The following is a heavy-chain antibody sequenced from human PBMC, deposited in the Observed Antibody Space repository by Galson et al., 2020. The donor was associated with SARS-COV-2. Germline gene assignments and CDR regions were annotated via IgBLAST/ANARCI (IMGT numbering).Heavy chain of an antibody. J-gene: IGHJ4*02. CDR3: TRGSPFGSY. Sequence: GESLKISCEASGFSFGNFWMLWVRQAPGKGLEWVANINQDGSRMYYVESVKGRFTISRDNAKRSMFLQMDSLRAEDTAVYYCTRGSPFGSYWGQGTLVTVSS. CDR1: GFSFGNFW. V-gene: IGHV3-7*01. CDR2: INQDGSRM. D-gene: IGHD3-10*01.